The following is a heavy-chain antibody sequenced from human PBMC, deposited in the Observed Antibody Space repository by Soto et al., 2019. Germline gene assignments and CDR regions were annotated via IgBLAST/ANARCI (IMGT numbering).Heavy chain of an antibody. J-gene: IGHJ6*02. CDR2: FIPLFDTA. CDR1: GGIFTNNA. CDR3: ATEGPNDGYSFYPGMDV. D-gene: IGHD5-18*01. Sequence: QVQVVQSGAEVKKPGSSVKVSCKVSGGIFTNNAISWVRQAPGQGLERLGGFIPLFDTAYYAQIFRGRLRVSADGATATAYMELSGLTSADTAVYFCATEGPNDGYSFYPGMDVWGQGTTVTVS. V-gene: IGHV1-69*01.